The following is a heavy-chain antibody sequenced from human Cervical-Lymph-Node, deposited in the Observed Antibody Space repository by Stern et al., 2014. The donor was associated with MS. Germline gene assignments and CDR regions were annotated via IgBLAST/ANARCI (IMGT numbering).Heavy chain of an antibody. V-gene: IGHV3-33*01. CDR1: GFTFSDYG. Sequence: VQLVESGGGVVQPGRSLRLSCAASGFTFSDYGMHWVRQAPGKGLEWVAVIWYDGSHQYYADSVKGRFTISRDNPKNTVYLQMNSLRAEDTAVYYCARGYSYGNYFDYWGQGTLVTVSS. CDR3: ARGYSYGNYFDY. D-gene: IGHD5-18*01. CDR2: IWYDGSHQ. J-gene: IGHJ4*02.